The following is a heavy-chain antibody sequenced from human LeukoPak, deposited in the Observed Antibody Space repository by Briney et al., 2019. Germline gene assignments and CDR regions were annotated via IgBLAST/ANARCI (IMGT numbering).Heavy chain of an antibody. J-gene: IGHJ4*02. CDR3: AKDWGTRSASYYYDSSGYYDY. D-gene: IGHD3-22*01. V-gene: IGHV3-9*01. Sequence: GGSLRLSCAASGFTFDDYAMHWVRQAPGKGLEWVSGISWNSGSIGYADSVKGRFTISRDNAKNSLYLQMNSLRAEDTALYYCAKDWGTRSASYYYDSSGYYDYWGQGTLVTVSS. CDR1: GFTFDDYA. CDR2: ISWNSGSI.